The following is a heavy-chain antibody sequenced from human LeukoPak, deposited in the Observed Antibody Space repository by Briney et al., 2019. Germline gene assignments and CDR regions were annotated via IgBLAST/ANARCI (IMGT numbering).Heavy chain of an antibody. CDR1: GFTFSSYV. CDR3: AKNKQRTTAYYFDY. V-gene: IGHV3-30*18. Sequence: GGSLRLSCPASGFTFSSYVMHWVRQAPGKGLECVAVISYDGSSKYYADSVQGRFTISRDNSKNTLYLQMNSLRAEDTAVYYCAKNKQRTTAYYFDYWGQGTLVTVSS. D-gene: IGHD4-17*01. CDR2: ISYDGSSK. J-gene: IGHJ4*02.